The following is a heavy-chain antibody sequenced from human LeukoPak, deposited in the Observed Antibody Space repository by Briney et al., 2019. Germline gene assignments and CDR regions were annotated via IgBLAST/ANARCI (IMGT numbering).Heavy chain of an antibody. CDR3: ARTKGHIVVVTAWDY. CDR2: INPNSGGT. Sequence: GPSVKLSCKTSGYTFTGYYIHWVRMAPGQGLGWMGCINPNSGGTNYAQNFQGRVTITSDTSISPAYMELRSLRSDDTAVYYGARTKGHIVVVTAWDYWGQGTLVTVSS. J-gene: IGHJ4*02. D-gene: IGHD2-21*02. V-gene: IGHV1-2*02. CDR1: GYTFTGYY.